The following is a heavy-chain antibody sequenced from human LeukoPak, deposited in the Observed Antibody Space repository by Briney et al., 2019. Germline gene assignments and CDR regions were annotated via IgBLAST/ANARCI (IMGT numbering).Heavy chain of an antibody. CDR1: GYTFSAYY. Sequence: GASVKVSCKTSGYTFSAYYIHWVRQAPGQGLEWLGRIDPKSGGTSFAHNFQGRVTMTTDTSISTVYMDLSSLRSDDTAVYYCARDSRVSADYWGQGTLVTVSS. J-gene: IGHJ4*02. V-gene: IGHV1-2*06. D-gene: IGHD2-8*01. CDR2: IDPKSGGT. CDR3: ARDSRVSADY.